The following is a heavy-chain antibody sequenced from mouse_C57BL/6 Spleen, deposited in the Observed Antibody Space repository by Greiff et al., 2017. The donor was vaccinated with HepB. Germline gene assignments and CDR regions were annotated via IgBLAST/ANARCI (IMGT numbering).Heavy chain of an antibody. V-gene: IGHV5-4*01. CDR2: ISDGGSYT. CDR3: ARDRGYSNWYFDV. Sequence: EVKLVESGGGLVKPGGSLKLSCAASGFTFSSYAMSWVRQTPEKRLEWVATISDGGSYTYYPDNVKGRFTISRDNAKNNLYLQMSHLKSEDTAMYYCARDRGYSNWYFDVWGTGTTVTVSS. CDR1: GFTFSSYA. D-gene: IGHD2-5*01. J-gene: IGHJ1*03.